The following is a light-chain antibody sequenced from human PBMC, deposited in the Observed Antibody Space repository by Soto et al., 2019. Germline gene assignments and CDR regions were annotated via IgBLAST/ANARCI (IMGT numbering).Light chain of an antibody. V-gene: IGKV3-15*01. CDR1: ESVSTN. J-gene: IGKJ5*01. Sequence: EVVLTQSPGTLSVSPGERATLSCRASESVSTNLAWYQHKPGQAPWLLIYGASTRATGVPARFSGGGSGTEFTLTISSLQSEDFAFYYCQQYNSWPPITFGQGTRLEMK. CDR2: GAS. CDR3: QQYNSWPPIT.